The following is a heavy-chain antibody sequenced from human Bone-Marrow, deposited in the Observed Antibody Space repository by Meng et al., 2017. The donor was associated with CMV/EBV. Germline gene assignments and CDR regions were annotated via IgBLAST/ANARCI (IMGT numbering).Heavy chain of an antibody. D-gene: IGHD4-17*01. CDR1: GYTLTDYY. CDR3: ARDLDYGDYASDY. J-gene: IGHJ4*02. V-gene: IGHV1-2*02. Sequence: QVQLVQSGAEVKKPGASVKVSCKASGYTLTDYYIHWVRQAPGQGLEWMGWINPNSGGTNYAQKFQGRVTMTRDTSISTAYMELSRLRSDDTAVYYCARDLDYGDYASDYWGQGTLVTVFS. CDR2: INPNSGGT.